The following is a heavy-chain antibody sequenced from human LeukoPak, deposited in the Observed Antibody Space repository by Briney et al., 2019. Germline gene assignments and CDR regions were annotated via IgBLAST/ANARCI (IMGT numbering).Heavy chain of an antibody. J-gene: IGHJ1*01. CDR2: ISGTGGTT. CDR1: GFTFSSYG. V-gene: IGHV3-23*01. CDR3: AKDGSALVPGNFQH. D-gene: IGHD6-6*01. Sequence: GGSLRLSCAASGFTFSSYGMSWVRQAPGKGLEWVSAISGTGGTTYYADSVKGRFTISRDNSKNTLYLQMNSLRAEDTAVYYCAKDGSALVPGNFQHWGQGTLVTVSS.